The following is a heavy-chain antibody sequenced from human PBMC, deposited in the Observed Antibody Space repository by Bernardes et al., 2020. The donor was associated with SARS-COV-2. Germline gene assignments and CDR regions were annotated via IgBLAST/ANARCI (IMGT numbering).Heavy chain of an antibody. CDR2: INPNSGGT. D-gene: IGHD5-12*01. J-gene: IGHJ6*02. CDR1: GYTFTGYY. V-gene: IGHV1-2*04. CDR3: ARAKDGGYSGYDYRTPYGMDV. Sequence: VKVSCKASGYTFTGYYMHWVRQAPGQGLEWMGWINPNSGGTNYAQKFQGWVTMTRDTSISTAYMELSRLRSDDTAVYYCARAKDGGYSGYDYRTPYGMDVWGQGTTVTVSS.